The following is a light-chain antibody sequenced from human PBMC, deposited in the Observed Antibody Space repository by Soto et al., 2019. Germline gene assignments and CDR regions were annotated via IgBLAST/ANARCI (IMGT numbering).Light chain of an antibody. J-gene: IGKJ1*01. CDR3: QQYNSYPWM. CDR1: QSISSW. CDR2: KAS. Sequence: DKQLTQSPSTLSASVGDKVTITCRASQSISSWLAWYQQKPGKAPKLLIYKASTLESGVPSNFSGSGSGTEFTLSISSLQPEDFATYYCQQYNSYPWMFGQGTKVDTK. V-gene: IGKV1-5*03.